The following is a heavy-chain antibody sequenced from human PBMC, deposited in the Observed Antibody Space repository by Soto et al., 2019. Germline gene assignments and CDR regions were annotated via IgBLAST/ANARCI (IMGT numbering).Heavy chain of an antibody. CDR2: IYHSGST. J-gene: IGHJ4*02. D-gene: IGHD3-10*01. V-gene: IGHV4-30-2*01. CDR1: GGSISSGGYS. CDR3: ARVVAGYYGSGSPFFDY. Sequence: QLQLQESGSGLVKPSQTLSLTCAVSGGSISSGGYSWSWIRQPPGKVLAWIGYIYHSGSTYYNPSFKSRVTISVNRSQYQFSLRLSSVTSADTAVYYCARVVAGYYGSGSPFFDYCGQGTLVTVAS.